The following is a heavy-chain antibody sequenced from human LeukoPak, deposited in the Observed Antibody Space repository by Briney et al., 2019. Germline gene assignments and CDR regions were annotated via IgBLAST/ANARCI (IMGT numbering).Heavy chain of an antibody. D-gene: IGHD3-22*01. CDR2: INPSCGST. J-gene: IGHJ4*02. CDR1: GYIFKNYY. V-gene: IGHV1-46*02. Sequence: ASVNVSCRASGYIFKNYYIHWVRQAPGQGVEWMGLINPSCGSTTYAQNFQCRVTMTRDTSTSAVYMELNSLRFEDTAVYYCARAYYDSSGFDYWGQGTLVTVSS. CDR3: ARAYYDSSGFDY.